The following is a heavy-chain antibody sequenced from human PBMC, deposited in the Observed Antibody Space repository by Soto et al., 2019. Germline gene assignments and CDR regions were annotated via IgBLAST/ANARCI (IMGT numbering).Heavy chain of an antibody. J-gene: IGHJ4*02. V-gene: IGHV3-33*01. CDR3: ARDLNTGYIDY. Sequence: QVQMVESGGGVVQPGTSLRLSCVASGFTFGRSGMHWVRQAPGGALEWAAIIWFDGSKKYYADSVKGRLTVSRDNSKNTLYLQMDSLRGDDTAVYYCARDLNTGYIDYWGQGTLVTVSS. CDR1: GFTFGRSG. CDR2: IWFDGSKK. D-gene: IGHD5-12*01.